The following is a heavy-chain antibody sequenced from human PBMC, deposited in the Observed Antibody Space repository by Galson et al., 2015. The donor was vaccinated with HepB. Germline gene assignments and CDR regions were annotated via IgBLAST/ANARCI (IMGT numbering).Heavy chain of an antibody. D-gene: IGHD3-10*01. J-gene: IGHJ4*02. Sequence: SLRLSCAASGFTFSSYSMNWVRQAPGKGLEWVSYISSSSSTIYYADSVEGRFTISRDNAKNSLYLQMNSLRDEDTAVYYCASTTMVRGVTFDYWGQGTLVTVSS. CDR2: ISSSSSTI. V-gene: IGHV3-48*02. CDR3: ASTTMVRGVTFDY. CDR1: GFTFSSYS.